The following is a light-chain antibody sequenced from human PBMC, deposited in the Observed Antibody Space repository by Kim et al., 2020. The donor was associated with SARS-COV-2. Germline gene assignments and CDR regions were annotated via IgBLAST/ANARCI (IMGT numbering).Light chain of an antibody. J-gene: IGLJ3*02. CDR2: DVT. CDR1: RSDVGAYNY. V-gene: IGLV2-14*03. Sequence: GRSITISCTGTRSDVGAYNYVSWYQQPPGKAPTLMIDDVTNRPSGVSTRFSGSKSGNAASLTISGLQAEDEADYYCTSYTSSGTQVFGGGTQLTVL. CDR3: TSYTSSGTQV.